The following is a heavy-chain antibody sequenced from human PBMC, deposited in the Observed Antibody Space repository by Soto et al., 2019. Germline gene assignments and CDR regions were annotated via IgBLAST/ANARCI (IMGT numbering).Heavy chain of an antibody. Sequence: GGSLRLSCAASGFTFSSYGMHWVRQAPGKGLEWVAVIWYDGSNKYYADSVKGRFTISRDNSKNTLYLQMNSLRAEDTAVYYCARRCCSGGSCHYVFDIWGQGSMVIVSS. D-gene: IGHD2-15*01. CDR2: IWYDGSNK. CDR1: GFTFSSYG. J-gene: IGHJ3*02. CDR3: ARRCCSGGSCHYVFDI. V-gene: IGHV3-33*01.